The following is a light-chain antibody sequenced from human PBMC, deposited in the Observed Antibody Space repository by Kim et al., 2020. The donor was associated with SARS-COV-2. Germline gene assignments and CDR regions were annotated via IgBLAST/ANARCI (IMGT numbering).Light chain of an antibody. V-gene: IGLV2-14*03. CDR2: DVT. J-gene: IGLJ2*01. CDR3: SSYTSSSDMI. CDR1: SNDVGAYNY. Sequence: QSALTQPASVSGSPGQSITISCTGTSNDVGAYNYVFWYQQHPGTVPKLIIYDVTKRPSGVSSRFSGFKSDNTASLTISGLQTEDEATYHCSSYTSSSDMIFGGGTQLTVL.